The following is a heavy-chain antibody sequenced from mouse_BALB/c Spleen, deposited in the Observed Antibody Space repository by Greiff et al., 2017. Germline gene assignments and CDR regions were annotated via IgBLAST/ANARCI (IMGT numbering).Heavy chain of an antibody. D-gene: IGHD2-3*01. CDR3: ARDDGYRENAMDY. CDR2: IWAGGST. V-gene: IGHV2-9*02. CDR1: GFSLTSYG. Sequence: VQLQQSGPGLVAPSQSLSITCTVSGFSLTSYGVHWVRQPPGKGLEWLGVIWAGGSTNYNSALMSRLSISKDNSKSQVFLKMNSLQTDDTAMYYCARDDGYRENAMDYWGQGTSVTVSS. J-gene: IGHJ4*01.